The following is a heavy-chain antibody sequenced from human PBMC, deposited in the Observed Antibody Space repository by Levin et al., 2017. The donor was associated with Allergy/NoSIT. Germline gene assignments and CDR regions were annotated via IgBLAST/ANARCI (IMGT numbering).Heavy chain of an antibody. J-gene: IGHJ6*03. V-gene: IGHV3-33*01. Sequence: GESLKISCAASGFTFSSYGMHWVRQAPGKGLEWVAVIWDDGYKKYSADSVKGRFTISRDNSKNTLYLQMNSLRAEDTAVYYCARVLRFYYYYYMDVWGKGTTVTVSS. D-gene: IGHD5-12*01. CDR2: IWDDGYKK. CDR1: GFTFSSYG. CDR3: ARVLRFYYYYYMDV.